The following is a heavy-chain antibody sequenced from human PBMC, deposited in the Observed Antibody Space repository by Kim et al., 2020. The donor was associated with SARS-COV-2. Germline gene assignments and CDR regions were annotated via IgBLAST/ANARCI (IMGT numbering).Heavy chain of an antibody. CDR2: IRGSGSST. J-gene: IGHJ5*02. V-gene: IGHV3-23*01. D-gene: IGHD1-7*01. CDR1: GFTFSNYA. CDR3: AKDTLTGTTGWFDP. Sequence: GGSLRLSCAASGFTFSNYAMSWVRQAPGKGLEWVSTIRGSGSSTHYADSVKGRFTISRDNSQNTLYLQMNSLRAEDTAVYYCAKDTLTGTTGWFDPWGQGTLDTASS.